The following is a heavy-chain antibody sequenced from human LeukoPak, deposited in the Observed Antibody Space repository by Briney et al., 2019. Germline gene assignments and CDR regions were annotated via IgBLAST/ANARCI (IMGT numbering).Heavy chain of an antibody. V-gene: IGHV4-59*01. J-gene: IGHJ4*02. CDR1: GGSISSYY. D-gene: IGHD4-17*01. CDR3: ARGGGDYGLDY. CDR2: IYYSGST. Sequence: KPSETLSPTCTVSGGSISSYYWSWIRQPPGKGLEWIGYIYYSGSTNYNPSLKSRVTISVDTSKNQFSLKLSSVTAADTAVYYCARGGGDYGLDYWGQGTLVTVSS.